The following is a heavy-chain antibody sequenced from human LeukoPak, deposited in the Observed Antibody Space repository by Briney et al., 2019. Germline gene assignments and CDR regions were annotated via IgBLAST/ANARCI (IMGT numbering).Heavy chain of an antibody. CDR2: INSYSSDI. J-gene: IGHJ3*02. Sequence: GGSRRLSSATSGFTFSSYSMTWVRQAPGKVLDWVSSINSYSSDIYYADSVKGRSTISRDNAKNSLYLQMNSLRAEDTAVYYCARKRSPGAFDIWGQGTMVTVSS. V-gene: IGHV3-21*01. CDR1: GFTFSSYS. CDR3: ARKRSPGAFDI.